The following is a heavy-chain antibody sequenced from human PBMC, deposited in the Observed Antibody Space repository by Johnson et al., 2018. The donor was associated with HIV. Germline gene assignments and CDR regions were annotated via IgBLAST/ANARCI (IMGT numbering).Heavy chain of an antibody. CDR1: GFTFSSYA. Sequence: QVQLVESGGGVVQPGRSLRLSCAASGFTFSSYAMHWVRQAPGKGLEWVAVISYDGSNKYYADSVKGRFTISRDTSKNTLYLQMNSLRAEDTAVYYCARAAYVHYDMLTGPPLEDAFDIWGQGTMVTVSS. CDR2: ISYDGSNK. CDR3: ARAAYVHYDMLTGPPLEDAFDI. V-gene: IGHV3-30*04. J-gene: IGHJ3*02. D-gene: IGHD3-9*01.